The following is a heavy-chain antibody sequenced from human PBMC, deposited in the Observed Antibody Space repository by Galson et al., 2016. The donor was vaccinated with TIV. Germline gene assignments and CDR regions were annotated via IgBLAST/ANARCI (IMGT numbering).Heavy chain of an antibody. V-gene: IGHV1-69*06. CDR3: ATDRNTAFDTYHYYYGMDV. CDR1: GGTFSSYV. Sequence: SCKASGGTFSSYVFNWVRLAPGQGLEWMGGIIPLFRTTNYAQKFQGRVTITADKSTNTAYMELNSLKYGDTAVYYCATDRNTAFDTYHYYYGMDVWGQGTTVIVSS. CDR2: IIPLFRTT. D-gene: IGHD5-18*01. J-gene: IGHJ6*02.